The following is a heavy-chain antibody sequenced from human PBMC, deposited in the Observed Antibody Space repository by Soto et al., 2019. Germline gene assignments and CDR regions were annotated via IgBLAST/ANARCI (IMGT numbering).Heavy chain of an antibody. CDR3: AREESPYYAFDY. J-gene: IGHJ4*02. D-gene: IGHD1-26*01. Sequence: ETLSLTGTVAGGSVSSGSYYWSWIRQPPGKGLEWIGYIYYSGSTNYNPSLKSRVTISVDTSKNQFSLKLSSVTAADTAVYYCAREESPYYAFDYWGQGTLVTV. CDR1: GGSVSSGSYY. V-gene: IGHV4-61*01. CDR2: IYYSGST.